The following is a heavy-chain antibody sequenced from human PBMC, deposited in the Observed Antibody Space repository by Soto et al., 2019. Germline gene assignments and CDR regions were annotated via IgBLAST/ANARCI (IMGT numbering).Heavy chain of an antibody. Sequence: SVKVSCKASGGTFSSYAISWVRQAPGQGLEWMGGIIPIFGTANYAQKFQGRVTITADESTSTAYMELSSLRSEDTAVYYCARDFWSGYRFNWFDPWGQGTLVTVSS. CDR1: GGTFSSYA. V-gene: IGHV1-69*13. CDR2: IIPIFGTA. D-gene: IGHD3-3*01. J-gene: IGHJ5*02. CDR3: ARDFWSGYRFNWFDP.